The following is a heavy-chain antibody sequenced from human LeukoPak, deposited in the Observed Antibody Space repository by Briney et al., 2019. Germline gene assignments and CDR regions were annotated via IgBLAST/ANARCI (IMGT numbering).Heavy chain of an antibody. J-gene: IGHJ4*02. CDR3: ASGSGGNLN. CDR1: GFTFSSYS. Sequence: PGGSLRLSCAASGFTFSSYSMNWVRQAPGKGLEWVSVISSSSTYIYYADSVKGRFTISRDNAKNTLYLQMNSLRAEDTAVYYCASGSGGNLNWGQGTLVTVSS. V-gene: IGHV3-21*01. CDR2: ISSSSTYI. D-gene: IGHD6-19*01.